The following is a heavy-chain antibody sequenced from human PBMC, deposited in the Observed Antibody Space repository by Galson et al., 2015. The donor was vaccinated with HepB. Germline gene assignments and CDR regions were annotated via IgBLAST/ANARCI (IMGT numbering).Heavy chain of an antibody. CDR2: ISSRSSYT. V-gene: IGHV3-11*06. Sequence: SLRLSCAASGFTFSDYSMSWIRQAPGKGLEWVSYISSRSSYTNYADSVKGRFTISRDNAKNSLYLQMNSLRAEDTAVYYCARDSDDTYDFWSGFANWGPGTLVTVSS. CDR1: GFTFSDYS. D-gene: IGHD3-3*01. J-gene: IGHJ4*02. CDR3: ARDSDDTYDFWSGFAN.